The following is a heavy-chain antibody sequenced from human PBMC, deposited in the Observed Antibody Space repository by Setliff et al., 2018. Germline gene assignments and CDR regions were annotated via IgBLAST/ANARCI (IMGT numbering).Heavy chain of an antibody. CDR3: ASYCSSTSCPFDY. J-gene: IGHJ4*02. CDR1: GFTFDDFG. Sequence: PGGSLRLSCAASGFTFDDFGMSWVRQAPGKGIEWVSGISDDGGRTYYADSVKGRFTISRDNSTNTLYLQMNSLRAEDTAVYYCASYCSSTSCPFDYWGQGTLVTVSS. CDR2: ISDDGGRT. V-gene: IGHV3-23*01. D-gene: IGHD2-2*01.